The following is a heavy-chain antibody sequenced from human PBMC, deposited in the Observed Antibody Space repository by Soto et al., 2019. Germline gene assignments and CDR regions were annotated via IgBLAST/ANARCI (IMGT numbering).Heavy chain of an antibody. CDR1: GGSISSGGYY. V-gene: IGHV4-31*03. Sequence: PSETLSLTCTVSGGSISSGGYYWSWIRQHPGKGLEWIGYIYYSGSTYYNPSLKSRVTISVDTSKNQFSLKLSSVTAADTAVYYCARAFGELLSPNWFDPWGQGTMVTVSS. J-gene: IGHJ5*02. CDR3: ARAFGELLSPNWFDP. CDR2: IYYSGST. D-gene: IGHD3-10*01.